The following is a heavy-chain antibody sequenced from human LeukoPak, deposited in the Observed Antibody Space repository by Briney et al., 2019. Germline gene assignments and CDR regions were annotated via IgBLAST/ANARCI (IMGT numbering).Heavy chain of an antibody. CDR3: ARVSMTAVSYYFDY. Sequence: SETLSLICTVSGGSIRSYYWSWLRLPRGKGVEWVGYIYYSGSTKYNPPLKGRVTISVDTSKNQFSLKLSSVTAADTAVYYCARVSMTAVSYYFDYWGQGTLVTVSS. J-gene: IGHJ4*02. D-gene: IGHD4-11*01. CDR2: IYYSGST. CDR1: GGSIRSYY. V-gene: IGHV4-59*01.